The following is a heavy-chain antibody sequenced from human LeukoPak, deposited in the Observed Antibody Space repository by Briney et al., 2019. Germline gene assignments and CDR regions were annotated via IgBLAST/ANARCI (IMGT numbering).Heavy chain of an antibody. Sequence: SETLSLTCTVSGGSISSGGYYWSWIRQHPGKGLEWIGYIYYSGSTYYNPSLKSRVTISVDTSKNQFSLKLSSVTAADTAVYYCARGFCSGGSCYRKPLSWFDLWGQGTLVTVSS. J-gene: IGHJ5*02. CDR1: GGSISSGGYY. V-gene: IGHV4-31*03. D-gene: IGHD2-15*01. CDR3: ARGFCSGGSCYRKPLSWFDL. CDR2: IYYSGST.